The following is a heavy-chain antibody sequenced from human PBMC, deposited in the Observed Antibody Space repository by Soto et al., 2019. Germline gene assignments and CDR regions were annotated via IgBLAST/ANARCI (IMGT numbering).Heavy chain of an antibody. CDR1: GFTFSSYW. D-gene: IGHD1-26*01. J-gene: IGHJ4*02. Sequence: GGSLRLSCAASGFTFSSYWMSWVRQAPGKGLEWVANIKQDGSEKYYVDSVKGRFTISRDNAKNSLYLQMNSLRAEDTAVYYCARDRYLKVGATILYYFDYWGQGTLVTVSS. CDR3: ARDRYLKVGATILYYFDY. CDR2: IKQDGSEK. V-gene: IGHV3-7*01.